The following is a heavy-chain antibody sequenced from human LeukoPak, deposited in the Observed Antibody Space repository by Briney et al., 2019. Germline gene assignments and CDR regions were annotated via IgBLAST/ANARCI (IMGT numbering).Heavy chain of an antibody. D-gene: IGHD3-10*01. CDR3: ARDSGTTGEVKFDP. CDR1: GGSINSY. V-gene: IGHV4-4*07. J-gene: IGHJ5*02. CDR2: ISGSGTI. Sequence: SETLSLTCTVSGGSINSYWSWSRQPAGKGLEWIGRISGSGTITYNPAPQSRLSISIDTSKNRFSLKLMSVTAADTAVYYCARDSGTTGEVKFDPWGQGTLVTVSS.